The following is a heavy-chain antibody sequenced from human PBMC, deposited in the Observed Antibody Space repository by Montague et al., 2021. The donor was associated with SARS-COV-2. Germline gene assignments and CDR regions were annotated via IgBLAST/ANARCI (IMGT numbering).Heavy chain of an antibody. CDR3: ARGLENYGWGSHRLDP. V-gene: IGHV4-59*01. J-gene: IGHJ5*02. D-gene: IGHD3-16*02. CDR2: IYHSGST. Sequence: SETLSLTCAVSGGPITSYYWNWIRQPPGKGLEYIGYIYHSGSTTYNPSLKSRVSISVDTSKNQFSLKLRSVTAADTAVYYCARGLENYGWGSHRLDPWGQGTLVTVSS. CDR1: GGPITSYY.